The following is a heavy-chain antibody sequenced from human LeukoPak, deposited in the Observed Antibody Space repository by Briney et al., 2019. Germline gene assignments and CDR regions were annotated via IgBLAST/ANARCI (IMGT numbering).Heavy chain of an antibody. CDR3: AGSRIAARPDY. Sequence: PGGSLRLSCAASGFTVSSNYMSWVRQAPGKGLEWVSVIYSGGSTYYADPVKGRFTISRDNSKNTLYLQMNSLRAEDTAVYYCAGSRIAARPDYWGQGTLVTVSS. D-gene: IGHD6-6*01. V-gene: IGHV3-53*01. CDR1: GFTVSSNY. J-gene: IGHJ4*02. CDR2: IYSGGST.